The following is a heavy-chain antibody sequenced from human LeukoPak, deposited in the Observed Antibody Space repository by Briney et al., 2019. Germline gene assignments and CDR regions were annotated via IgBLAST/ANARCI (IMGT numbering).Heavy chain of an antibody. V-gene: IGHV3-66*01. CDR3: ARFYDTSGYLDC. Sequence: GGSLRLSCAASGFTVSSKFMSWVRQAPGKGLEWVSVIYDGGTTYYADSVKGRFTISGDNSKNMLLLQMNSLRAEDTAVYYCARFYDTSGYLDCWGQGTLVTVSS. D-gene: IGHD3-22*01. J-gene: IGHJ4*02. CDR1: GFTVSSKF. CDR2: IYDGGTT.